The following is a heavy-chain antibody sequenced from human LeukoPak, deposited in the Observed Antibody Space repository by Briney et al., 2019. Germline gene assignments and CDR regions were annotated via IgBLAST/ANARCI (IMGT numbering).Heavy chain of an antibody. Sequence: GGSLRLSCAASGFTFSGSAMHWVRQASGKGLEWVGRIRSKANSHATAYAASVKGRFTISRDDSKNMAYLQMNSLKTEDTAVYYCTRHDTTIFGVVIDYWDQGTLVTVSS. V-gene: IGHV3-73*01. D-gene: IGHD3-3*01. CDR2: IRSKANSHAT. J-gene: IGHJ4*02. CDR1: GFTFSGSA. CDR3: TRHDTTIFGVVIDY.